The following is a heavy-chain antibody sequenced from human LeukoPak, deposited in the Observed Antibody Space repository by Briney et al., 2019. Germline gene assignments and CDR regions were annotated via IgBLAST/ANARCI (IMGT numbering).Heavy chain of an antibody. V-gene: IGHV4-59*08. Sequence: SETLSLTCTVSGGSISSYYWSWIRQPPGKGLEWIGYIHYSGSTNYNPSLKSRVTISVDTSKNQFSLKLSSVTAADTAVYYCARLWASYSSSHNWFDPWGQGTLVTVSS. CDR3: ARLWASYSSSHNWFDP. CDR1: GGSISSYY. CDR2: IHYSGST. D-gene: IGHD6-13*01. J-gene: IGHJ5*02.